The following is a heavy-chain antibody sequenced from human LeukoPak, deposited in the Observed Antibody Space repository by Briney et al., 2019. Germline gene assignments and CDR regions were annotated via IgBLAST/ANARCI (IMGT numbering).Heavy chain of an antibody. V-gene: IGHV3-48*03. J-gene: IGHJ6*04. CDR2: ISSSGSTI. CDR1: GFTFSSYE. CDR3: AELGITMIGGV. D-gene: IGHD3-10*02. Sequence: TGGSLRHTCAASGFTFSSYEMNWVRQAPRKGLEWVSYISSSGSTIYYADSVKGRFTISRDNAKNSLYLQMNSLRAEDTAVYYCAELGITMIGGVWGKGTTVTISS.